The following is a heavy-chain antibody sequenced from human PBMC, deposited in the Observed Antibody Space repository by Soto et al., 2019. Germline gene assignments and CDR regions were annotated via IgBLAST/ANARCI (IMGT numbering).Heavy chain of an antibody. CDR3: ARDRFLEWDYYYGMDV. J-gene: IGHJ6*02. CDR1: GGSISNYY. CDR2: IYYSGST. D-gene: IGHD3-3*01. Sequence: PSETLSLTCTVSGGSISNYYWSWIRQPPGKGLEWIGYIYYSGSTNYNPSLKSRVTISVDTSKNQFSLKLSSVTAADTAVYYCARDRFLEWDYYYGMDVWGQGTTVTVSS. V-gene: IGHV4-59*01.